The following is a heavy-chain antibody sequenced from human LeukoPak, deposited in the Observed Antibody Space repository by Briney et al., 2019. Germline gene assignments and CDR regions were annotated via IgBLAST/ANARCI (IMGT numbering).Heavy chain of an antibody. Sequence: GGSPRLSCAGSGFIFNNYAMHWVRQPPGKGLEWVSGISWNSGTIDYADSVRGRFTISRDNAKNSLYLQMDSLRVEDTAFYYCAKDNRRHYTSGPNPDSLHWGQGALVTVSS. CDR1: GFIFNNYA. CDR2: ISWNSGTI. D-gene: IGHD6-19*01. V-gene: IGHV3-9*01. J-gene: IGHJ4*02. CDR3: AKDNRRHYTSGPNPDSLH.